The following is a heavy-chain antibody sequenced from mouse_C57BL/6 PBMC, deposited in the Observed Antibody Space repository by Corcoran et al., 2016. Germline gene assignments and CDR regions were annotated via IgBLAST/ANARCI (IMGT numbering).Heavy chain of an antibody. CDR3: ARGGYGSRSDWYFDV. J-gene: IGHJ1*03. CDR1: GYTFTDYY. V-gene: IGHV1-26*01. Sequence: EVQLQQSGPELVKPGASVKISCKASGYTFTDYYMNWVKQSHGKSLEWIGDINPNNGGTSYNQKFKGKATLTVDKSSSTAYMEIRSLTSEDSAGYYCARGGYGSRSDWYFDVWGTGTTVTVSS. CDR2: INPNNGGT. D-gene: IGHD1-1*01.